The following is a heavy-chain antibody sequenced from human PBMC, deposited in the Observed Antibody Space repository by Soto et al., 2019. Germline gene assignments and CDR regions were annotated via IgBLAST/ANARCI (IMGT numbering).Heavy chain of an antibody. CDR3: ARVYYGDYDKPYNWFDP. V-gene: IGHV4-39*01. CDR1: GGSISSSSYY. D-gene: IGHD4-17*01. CDR2: IYYSGST. J-gene: IGHJ5*02. Sequence: SETLSLTCTVSGGSISSSSYYWGWIRQPPGKGLEWIGSIYYSGSTYYNPSLKSRVTISVDTSKNQFSLKLSSVTAADTAVYYCARVYYGDYDKPYNWFDPWGQGALVTVSS.